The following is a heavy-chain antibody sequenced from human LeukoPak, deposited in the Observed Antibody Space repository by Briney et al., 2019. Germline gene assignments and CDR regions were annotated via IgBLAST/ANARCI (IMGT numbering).Heavy chain of an antibody. CDR1: GFTFSSYE. CDR2: ISSSGSTI. V-gene: IGHV3-48*03. Sequence: PGGFLRLSCAASGFTFSSYEMNWVRQAPGKGLEWVSYISSSGSTIYYADSVKGRFTISRDNAKNSLYLQMNSLRAEDTAVYYCARSIIRGVLPYWGQGTLVTVSS. J-gene: IGHJ4*02. D-gene: IGHD3-10*01. CDR3: ARSIIRGVLPY.